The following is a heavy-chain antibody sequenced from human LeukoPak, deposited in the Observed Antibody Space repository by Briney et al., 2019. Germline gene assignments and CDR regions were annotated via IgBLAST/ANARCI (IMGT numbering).Heavy chain of an antibody. CDR2: IYYSGST. CDR3: ASNYGYGFDY. Sequence: SETLSLTCTVSGGSITSGGYYWSWIRQHPGKGLEWIGYIYYSGSTYYNPSLKSRVTISADTSKNQFSLKLSSVTAADTAVYCCASNYGYGFDYWGQGTLVTVSS. V-gene: IGHV4-31*03. D-gene: IGHD5-18*01. J-gene: IGHJ4*02. CDR1: GGSITSGGYY.